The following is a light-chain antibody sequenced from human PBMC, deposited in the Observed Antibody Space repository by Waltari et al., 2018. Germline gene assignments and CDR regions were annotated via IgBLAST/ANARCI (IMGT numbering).Light chain of an antibody. CDR1: NIASKG. CDR3: QVWDSSSDHVI. V-gene: IGLV3-21*04. Sequence: SYVLTQPPSVSVAPGTTATITCGGINIASKGVHWYQQKPGPAPVMVIYDDHDRPSGIPERFSGSNSGDTATLTISGVEAGDDADYYCQVWDSSSDHVIFGGGTKLTVL. J-gene: IGLJ2*01. CDR2: DDH.